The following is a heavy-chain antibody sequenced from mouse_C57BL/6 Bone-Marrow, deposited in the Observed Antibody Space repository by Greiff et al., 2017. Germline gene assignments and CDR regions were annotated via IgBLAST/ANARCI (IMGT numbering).Heavy chain of an antibody. CDR3: AREGIIGYYYGSS. Sequence: VQLQQPGAELVMPGASVKLSCKASGYTFTSYWMHWVKQRPGQGLEWIGEIDPSDSYTNYNQKFKGKSTLTVDKSSSTAYMQLSSLPSEDSAVYYCAREGIIGYYYGSSWGQGTLVTVSA. V-gene: IGHV1-69*01. J-gene: IGHJ3*01. CDR1: GYTFTSYW. CDR2: IDPSDSYT. D-gene: IGHD1-1*01.